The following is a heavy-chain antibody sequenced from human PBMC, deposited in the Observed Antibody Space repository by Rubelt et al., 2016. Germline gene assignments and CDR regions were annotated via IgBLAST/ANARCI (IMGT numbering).Heavy chain of an antibody. J-gene: IGHJ4*02. CDR1: GYTFTGYY. CDR3: AATPPYPLPSHFDY. Sequence: QVQLVQSGAEVKKPGASVKVSCKASGYTFTGYYMHWVRQAPGQGLEWMGWINPNSGGTNYAQKFQGRVTMTRETSTGTAYMELMSLRSDDTAVYYCAATPPYPLPSHFDYWGQGTLVTVSS. V-gene: IGHV1-2*02. CDR2: INPNSGGT. D-gene: IGHD5-24*01.